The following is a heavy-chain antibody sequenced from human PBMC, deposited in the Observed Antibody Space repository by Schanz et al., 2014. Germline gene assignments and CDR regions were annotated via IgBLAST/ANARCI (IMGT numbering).Heavy chain of an antibody. CDR1: GFNLRRYS. V-gene: IGHV3-21*01. CDR3: ARDHRNPGGNMDV. Sequence: QLVESGGGLVKPGGSLRLSCATSGFNLRRYSMNWVRQAPGGGLEWVSSISATSNFVHYAASVKGRFTISRDNAKNSLFVQMNRLRADDTAIYYCARDHRNPGGNMDVWGQGTTVTVSS. J-gene: IGHJ6*02. CDR2: ISATSNFV.